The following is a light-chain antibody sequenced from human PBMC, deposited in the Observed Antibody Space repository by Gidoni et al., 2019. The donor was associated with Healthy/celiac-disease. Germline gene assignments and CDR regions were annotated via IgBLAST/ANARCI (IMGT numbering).Light chain of an antibody. CDR1: QSRLHSNGYSY. J-gene: IGKJ1*01. V-gene: IGKV2-28*01. CDR2: LGS. Sequence: DLVMTQSPLALPVTPGEPATISCRSSQSRLHSNGYSYLDWYLQKPGQAPQLLIYLGSNRASGVPDRFSGSGSGTDFTLKISRVEADDVGVYYCMQALQSPFTFGQGTKVEIK. CDR3: MQALQSPFT.